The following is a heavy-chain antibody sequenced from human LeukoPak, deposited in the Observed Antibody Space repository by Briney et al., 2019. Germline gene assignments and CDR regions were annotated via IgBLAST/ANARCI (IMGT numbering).Heavy chain of an antibody. Sequence: GGSLRLSCAASGFTFSSYGMHWVRQAPGKGLEWVAVIWYDGSNKYYADSVKGRFTISRDNAETSLYLQMNSLRAEDTAVYYCARDVRDCSGDTCYSWFDPWGQGALVTVSS. CDR1: GFTFSSYG. V-gene: IGHV3-33*01. J-gene: IGHJ5*02. D-gene: IGHD2-15*01. CDR3: ARDVRDCSGDTCYSWFDP. CDR2: IWYDGSNK.